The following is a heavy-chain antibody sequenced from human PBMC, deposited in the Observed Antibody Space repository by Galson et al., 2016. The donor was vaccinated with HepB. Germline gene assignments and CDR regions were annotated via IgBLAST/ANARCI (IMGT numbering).Heavy chain of an antibody. CDR2: IKWNGGSP. Sequence: SLRLSCAASGFTFHGHGMDWVRQAQGKGLEWVCSIKWNGGSPAYADSVKGRFTISRENAKNSLYLQMNSLRAEDTALYFCARESGNFDAGYIYLDYWGQGTLVTASS. D-gene: IGHD4-23*01. V-gene: IGHV3-20*04. CDR1: GFTFHGHG. J-gene: IGHJ4*02. CDR3: ARESGNFDAGYIYLDY.